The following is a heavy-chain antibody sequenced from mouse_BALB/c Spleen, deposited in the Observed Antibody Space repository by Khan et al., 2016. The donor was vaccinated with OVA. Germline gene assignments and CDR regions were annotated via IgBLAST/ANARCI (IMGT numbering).Heavy chain of an antibody. Sequence: EVELVESGGDLVKPGGSLKLSCAASGFTFSSYGMSWVRQTPDKRLEWVATISSGGSYTYYPDSVKGRFTISRDNAKNTLYLQMSSLKSEDTAMYYCAGRYAMDYWGQGTSGTVSS. V-gene: IGHV5-6*01. CDR2: ISSGGSYT. J-gene: IGHJ4*01. CDR1: GFTFSSYG. CDR3: AGRYAMDY.